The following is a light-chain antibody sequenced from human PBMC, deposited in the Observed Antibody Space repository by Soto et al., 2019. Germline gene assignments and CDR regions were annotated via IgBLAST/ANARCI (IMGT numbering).Light chain of an antibody. CDR2: DAS. Sequence: EMVLTKSPGTLSFSPGERATLSCRALQSVGNNYLAWYQQKPGEAPRFLIYDASRSATGIPDRFSGSGSGTDFTLTISRLEPEDFAVYYCRQYGSTPLTFGGGTKVDIK. J-gene: IGKJ4*01. CDR1: QSVGNNY. CDR3: RQYGSTPLT. V-gene: IGKV3-20*01.